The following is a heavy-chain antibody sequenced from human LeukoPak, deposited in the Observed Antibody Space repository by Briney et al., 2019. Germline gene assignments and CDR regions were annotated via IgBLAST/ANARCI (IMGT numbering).Heavy chain of an antibody. CDR2: INHSGST. D-gene: IGHD6-13*01. J-gene: IGHJ4*02. CDR3: ARGHIAAAGKGDY. Sequence: SETLSLTCAVYDGSFSGYYWSWIRQPPGKGLEWIGEINHSGSTNYNPSLKSRVTISLDTSKSQFSLKVRYVTAADTAVYYCARGHIAAAGKGDYWGQGTLVTVSS. V-gene: IGHV4-34*01. CDR1: DGSFSGYY.